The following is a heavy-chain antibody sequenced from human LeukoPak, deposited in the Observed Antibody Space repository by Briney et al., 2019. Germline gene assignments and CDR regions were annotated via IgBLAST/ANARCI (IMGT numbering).Heavy chain of an antibody. D-gene: IGHD4-17*01. V-gene: IGHV3-7*01. CDR3: ASPRYGDYGASWLDP. Sequence: GGSLRLSCAASGFTFSSYWMSWVRQAPGKGLEWVANIKQDGSEKYYVDSVKGRFTISRDNAKNSLYLQMNSLRAEDTAVYYCASPRYGDYGASWLDPWGQGTLVTVSS. CDR2: IKQDGSEK. CDR1: GFTFSSYW. J-gene: IGHJ5*02.